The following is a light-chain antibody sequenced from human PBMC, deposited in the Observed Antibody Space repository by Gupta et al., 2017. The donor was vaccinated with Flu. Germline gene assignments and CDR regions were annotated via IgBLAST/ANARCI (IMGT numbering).Light chain of an antibody. CDR2: EVS. V-gene: IGLV2-18*02. CDR3: SSYTSSYTYV. J-gene: IGLJ1*01. CDR1: SSDVGTYNR. Sequence: LPPPPSPVGSPGPSVTISCTGTSSDVGTYNRVSWYQQSPGTAPKLMIYEVSRRPSGVPDRFSGSKSGNTASLTISGLQGEDEADYYCSSYTSSYTYVFGTGTKVTVL.